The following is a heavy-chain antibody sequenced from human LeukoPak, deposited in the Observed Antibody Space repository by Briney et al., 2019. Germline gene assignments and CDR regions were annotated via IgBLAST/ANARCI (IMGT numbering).Heavy chain of an antibody. D-gene: IGHD6-13*01. CDR1: GFNVSSNY. Sequence: QPGGSLRLSCAVSGFNVSSNYLNWVRQAPGKGPEWVSVIYSGGGTYYADSVKGRFTISRDNSKNTLYLQMNSLRAEDTAVYHCARVDSRTAQFDYWGQGTLVTVSS. CDR2: IYSGGGT. V-gene: IGHV3-66*01. J-gene: IGHJ4*02. CDR3: ARVDSRTAQFDY.